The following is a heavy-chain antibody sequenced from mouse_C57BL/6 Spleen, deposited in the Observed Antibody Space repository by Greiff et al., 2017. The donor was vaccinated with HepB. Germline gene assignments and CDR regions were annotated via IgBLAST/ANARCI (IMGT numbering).Heavy chain of an antibody. CDR3: AREPHYYGSSYPFAY. J-gene: IGHJ3*01. CDR1: GYTFTSYW. Sequence: QVQLQQPGAELVKPGASVKLSCKASGYTFTSYWMHWVKQRPGQGLEWIGMIHPNSGSTNYNEKFKSKATLTVDKSSSTAYMQLSSLTSEDSAVYYCAREPHYYGSSYPFAYWGQGTLVTVSA. CDR2: IHPNSGST. D-gene: IGHD1-1*01. V-gene: IGHV1-64*01.